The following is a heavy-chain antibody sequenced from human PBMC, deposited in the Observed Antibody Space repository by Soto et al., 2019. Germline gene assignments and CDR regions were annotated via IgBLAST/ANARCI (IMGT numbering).Heavy chain of an antibody. CDR3: AKDRRSLYYYEQPTSFDY. D-gene: IGHD3-22*01. CDR1: GFTFSSYG. J-gene: IGHJ4*02. CDR2: ISFDGTNK. Sequence: PGGSLRLSCATSGFTFSSYGMHWVRQAPGKGLEWVAVISFDGTNKYYPDSVKGRFTISRDNSKNTLYLQMNSLRAEDTAVYYCAKDRRSLYYYEQPTSFDYWGQGTLVTVSS. V-gene: IGHV3-30*18.